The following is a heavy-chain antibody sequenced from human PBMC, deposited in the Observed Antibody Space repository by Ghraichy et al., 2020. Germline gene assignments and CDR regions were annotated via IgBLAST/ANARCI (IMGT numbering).Heavy chain of an antibody. D-gene: IGHD3-10*01. CDR2: IYYSEST. Sequence: SETLSLTCTVSGGSISSSSYYWGWIRQPPGKGLEWIGTIYYSESTYYNPSLKSRVTISVDTSKNQFSLKLSSVTAADTAVYYCARHITMVRGVLAPPPSGNFDPWGQGTLVTVSS. CDR3: ARHITMVRGVLAPPPSGNFDP. CDR1: GGSISSSSYY. J-gene: IGHJ5*02. V-gene: IGHV4-39*01.